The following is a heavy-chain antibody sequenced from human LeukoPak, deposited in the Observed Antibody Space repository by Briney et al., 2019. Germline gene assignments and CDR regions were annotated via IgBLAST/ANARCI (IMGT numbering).Heavy chain of an antibody. V-gene: IGHV3-23*01. CDR1: GFTFSSYA. D-gene: IGHD5-18*01. Sequence: PGGSLRLSCAASGFTFSSYAMSWVRQAPGKGLEWVSAISGSGCSTYYADSVKGRFTISRDNSKNTLYLQMNSLRAEDTAVYYCAKPSRRGYSYGYAGNNWFDPWGQGTLVTVSS. CDR2: ISGSGCST. J-gene: IGHJ5*02. CDR3: AKPSRRGYSYGYAGNNWFDP.